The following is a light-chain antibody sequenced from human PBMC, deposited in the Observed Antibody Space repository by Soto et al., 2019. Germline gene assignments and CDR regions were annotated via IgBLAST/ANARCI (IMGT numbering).Light chain of an antibody. CDR2: AAS. CDR3: QQSYSTPRT. Sequence: DIQMTQSPSSLSASVGDRVTITCRASQSISSYLNWYQQKPGKAPKLLIYAASSLHSGVPSRFSGSGSGTDFPLTISSLQPEDFATYYCQQSYSTPRTFGQGTQVEIK. V-gene: IGKV1-39*01. J-gene: IGKJ1*01. CDR1: QSISSY.